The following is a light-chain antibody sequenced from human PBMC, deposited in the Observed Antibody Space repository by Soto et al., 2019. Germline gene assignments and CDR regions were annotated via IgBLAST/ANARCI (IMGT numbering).Light chain of an antibody. CDR1: SSDVGGYNY. CDR3: SSYAGRNNLV. CDR2: EVS. J-gene: IGLJ2*01. V-gene: IGLV2-8*01. Sequence: QSALTQPPSASGSPGQSVTISCTGTSSDVGGYNYVSWYQQHPGKAPKPRIYEVSKRPSGVPDRFSGSKSGNTASLTVSGLQAEGEADYYCSSYAGRNNLVFGGGTKLTVL.